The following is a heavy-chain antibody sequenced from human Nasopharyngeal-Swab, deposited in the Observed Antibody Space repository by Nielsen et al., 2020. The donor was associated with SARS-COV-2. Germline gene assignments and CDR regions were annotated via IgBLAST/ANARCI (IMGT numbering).Heavy chain of an antibody. Sequence: WIRQPPGKGLEWIGRIYYSGSTYYNPSLKSRVTISVDTSTNQFSLKLSSVTAADTAVYYCARPNTPEDIVVVPAAIAFDIWGQGTMVTVSS. D-gene: IGHD2-2*01. CDR2: IYYSGST. J-gene: IGHJ3*02. V-gene: IGHV4-39*01. CDR3: ARPNTPEDIVVVPAAIAFDI.